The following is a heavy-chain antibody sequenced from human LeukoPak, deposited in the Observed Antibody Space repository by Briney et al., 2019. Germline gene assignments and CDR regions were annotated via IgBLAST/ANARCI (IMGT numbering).Heavy chain of an antibody. J-gene: IGHJ4*02. CDR1: GYTFTSYG. CDR3: ARRYPGIAAAGHDY. CDR2: INPNSGGT. Sequence: GASVKVSCKASGYTFTSYGISWVRQAPGQGLEWMGWINPNSGGTNYAQKFQGRVTMTRDTSISTAYMELSRLRSDDTAVYYCARRYPGIAAAGHDYWGQGTLVTVSS. D-gene: IGHD6-13*01. V-gene: IGHV1-2*02.